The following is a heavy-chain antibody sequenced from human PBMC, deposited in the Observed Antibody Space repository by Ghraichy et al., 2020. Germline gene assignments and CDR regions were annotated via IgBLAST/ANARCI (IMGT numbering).Heavy chain of an antibody. CDR1: GYTFTGHY. D-gene: IGHD3-3*01. V-gene: IGHV1-2*02. Sequence: ASVKVSCKASGYTFTGHYLYWVRQAPGQGLEWMGWFNPKTGGTKSAQKFQGRVTMTRDTSINTAYMELSRLTFDDTAVYYCAREYDFWSGYPSMDVWGLGTKVTV. J-gene: IGHJ6*02. CDR2: FNPKTGGT. CDR3: AREYDFWSGYPSMDV.